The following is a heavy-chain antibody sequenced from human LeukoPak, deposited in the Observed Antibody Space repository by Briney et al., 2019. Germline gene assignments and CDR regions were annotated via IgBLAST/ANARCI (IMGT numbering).Heavy chain of an antibody. CDR3: ARDDAFDL. CDR2: LGWDGGSI. CDR1: GFTLHDHA. V-gene: IGHV3-9*01. J-gene: IGHJ3*01. Sequence: GRSLRLSCEASGFTLHDHAMHWVRQAPGKGLEWVSGLGWDGGSIGYADSVKGRFTISRDNAKKSLYLQMNSLGVEVTALYYCARDDAFDLWGQGTIVTVSS.